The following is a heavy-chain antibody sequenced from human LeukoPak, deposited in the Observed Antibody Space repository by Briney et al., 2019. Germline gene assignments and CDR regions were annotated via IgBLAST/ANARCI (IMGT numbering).Heavy chain of an antibody. D-gene: IGHD6-13*01. CDR2: IYNSGTT. J-gene: IGHJ4*02. Sequence: SETLSLTCTVSGGSISSYYWSWIRQPPGKGLEWVGYIYNSGTTNYNPSLKSRASISLDASRRQVFLRLRFVTAADTAVYYCAGGGYCDVSSCLAPLFDWWGQGTPVTVSS. V-gene: IGHV4-59*01. CDR1: GGSISSYY. CDR3: AGGGYCDVSSCLAPLFDW.